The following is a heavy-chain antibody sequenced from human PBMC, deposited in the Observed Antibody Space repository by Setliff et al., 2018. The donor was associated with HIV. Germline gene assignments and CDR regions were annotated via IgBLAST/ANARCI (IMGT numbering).Heavy chain of an antibody. V-gene: IGHV4-31*03. D-gene: IGHD3-16*01. CDR3: ARSKKRGDYYYYYYYMDV. J-gene: IGHJ6*03. CDR1: GGSISSGGYY. Sequence: NPSETLSLTCTVSGGSISSGGYYWSWIRQHPGKGLEWIGYIYYSGSTYYNPSLKSRVTISVDTSKNQFSLKLSSVTAADTAVYYCARSKKRGDYYYYYYYMDVWGKGTTVTVSS. CDR2: IYYSGST.